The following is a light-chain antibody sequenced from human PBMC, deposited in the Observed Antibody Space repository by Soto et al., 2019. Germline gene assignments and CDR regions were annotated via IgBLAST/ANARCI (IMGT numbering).Light chain of an antibody. CDR3: RHYINSQWT. CDR1: QSVSSTY. Sequence: EIVLTQSPGTLSLSPGERATLSCRPSQSVSSTYLDWYQQKPGQAPRLLIYAASSRATGIPDRFSGGASATDFTLTISRLEPGDFAVYYCRHYINSQWTFGQGTKVEIK. J-gene: IGKJ1*01. V-gene: IGKV3-20*01. CDR2: AAS.